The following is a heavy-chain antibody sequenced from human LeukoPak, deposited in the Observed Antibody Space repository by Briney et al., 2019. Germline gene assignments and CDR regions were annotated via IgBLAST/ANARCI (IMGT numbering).Heavy chain of an antibody. Sequence: PSETLSLTCVVSGGTFTGYYWSWLRQAPGKGLEWIGEIHYRGATSYKPSLRSRATISGDTSANQFSLRLTSVTAADPAVFYCARGIWGDYYFDLWDRGTLVTVAS. D-gene: IGHD3-16*01. V-gene: IGHV4-34*01. CDR2: IHYRGAT. CDR3: ARGIWGDYYFDL. J-gene: IGHJ2*01. CDR1: GGTFTGYY.